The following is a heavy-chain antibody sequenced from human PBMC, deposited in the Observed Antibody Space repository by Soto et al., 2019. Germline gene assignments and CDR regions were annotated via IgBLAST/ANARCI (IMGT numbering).Heavy chain of an antibody. CDR1: GGSISSSSYY. CDR3: ARAHDYGDYPDSPNWFDP. J-gene: IGHJ5*02. Sequence: SETLSLTCTVSGGSISSSSYYWGWIRQPPGKGLEWIGSIYYSGSTYYNPSLKSRVTLSVDTSKNQFSLKLSSVTAADTAVYYCARAHDYGDYPDSPNWFDPWGQGTLVTVSS. CDR2: IYYSGST. V-gene: IGHV4-39*01. D-gene: IGHD4-17*01.